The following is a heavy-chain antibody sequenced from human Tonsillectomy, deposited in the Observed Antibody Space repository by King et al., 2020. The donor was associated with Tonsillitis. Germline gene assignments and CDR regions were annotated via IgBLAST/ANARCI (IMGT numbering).Heavy chain of an antibody. CDR2: ISYDGSNK. D-gene: IGHD3-10*01. Sequence: VQLVESGGGVVQPGRSLRLSCAASGFTFSSYGMRWVRQAPGKGLEWGADISYDGSNKYYADSVKGRFTLSRDNAKNTLYLQMNSLRAEDTAVYYCARGTRGGRDYWGQGTLVTVSS. V-gene: IGHV3-33*05. CDR3: ARGTRGGRDY. J-gene: IGHJ4*02. CDR1: GFTFSSYG.